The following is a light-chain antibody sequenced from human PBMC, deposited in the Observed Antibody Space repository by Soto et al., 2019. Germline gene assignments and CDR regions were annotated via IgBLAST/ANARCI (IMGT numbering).Light chain of an antibody. J-gene: IGKJ5*01. V-gene: IGKV3-11*01. CDR3: QQRSKWPLIT. Sequence: EIVFTQSPATLSLSPGDRATLSCRASQSVSSYLALYQQTPGQAPRLLIYDASNSAPGIPARFSGCGSGTGFTITISSLEPEDFAVYYCQQRSKWPLITFGQGKRLEIK. CDR1: QSVSSY. CDR2: DAS.